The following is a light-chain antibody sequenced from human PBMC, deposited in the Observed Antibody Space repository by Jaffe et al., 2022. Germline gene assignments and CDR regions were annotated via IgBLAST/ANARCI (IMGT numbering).Light chain of an antibody. CDR2: KDV. Sequence: SYDLTQPLSVSVALGQTATISCGGKNIEKRNVHWIQQKSGQAPVLVLYKDVNRPSGIPERFSGSNSGNTALLTISRAEAGDEADYYCQVWDSSSYVVLGGGTKLTV. V-gene: IGLV3-9*01. J-gene: IGLJ2*01. CDR3: QVWDSSSYVV. CDR1: NIEKRN.